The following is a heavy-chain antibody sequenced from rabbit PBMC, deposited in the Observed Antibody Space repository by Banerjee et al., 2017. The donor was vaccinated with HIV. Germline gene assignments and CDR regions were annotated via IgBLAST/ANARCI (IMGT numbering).Heavy chain of an antibody. CDR2: INASTGKP. CDR3: ARDLVGVIGWNFYL. Sequence: QEQVVESGGGLVRPEGSLKLSCTASGFSFSNKAVMCWVRQAPGKGLEWIACINASTGKPVYATWASGRFTISRTSSTTVTLRMTSLTAADRATYFCARDLVGVIGWNFYLWGPGTLVTVS. CDR1: GFSFSNKAV. V-gene: IGHV1S45*01. D-gene: IGHD2-1*01. J-gene: IGHJ4*01.